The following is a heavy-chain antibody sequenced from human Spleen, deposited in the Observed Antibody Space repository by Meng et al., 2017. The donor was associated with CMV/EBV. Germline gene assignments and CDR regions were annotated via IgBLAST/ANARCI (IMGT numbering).Heavy chain of an antibody. CDR3: ARDSVASIYYYYGMDV. CDR1: GFTFSNYG. J-gene: IGHJ6*02. CDR2: IWNDGSNK. V-gene: IGHV3-33*01. Sequence: GESLKISCAASGFTFSNYGIHWVRQAPGKGLEWVAVIWNDGSNKYYADSVKGRFTISRDNSRNTLYLQMNSLRAEDTAVYYCARDSVASIYYYYGMDVWGQGTTVTVSS. D-gene: IGHD3-3*02.